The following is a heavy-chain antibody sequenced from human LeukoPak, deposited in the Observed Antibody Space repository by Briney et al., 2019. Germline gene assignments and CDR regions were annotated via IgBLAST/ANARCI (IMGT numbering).Heavy chain of an antibody. D-gene: IGHD3-10*01. CDR2: ISGSGGST. CDR1: GFTFSSYG. Sequence: GGTLRLSCAASGFTFSSYGMSWVRQAPGKGLEWVSAISGSGGSTYYADSVKGRFTISRDNSKNTLYLQMNSLRAEDTAVYYCAKDPSGGYGSGSYMRYYFDYWGQGTLVTVSS. V-gene: IGHV3-23*01. CDR3: AKDPSGGYGSGSYMRYYFDY. J-gene: IGHJ4*02.